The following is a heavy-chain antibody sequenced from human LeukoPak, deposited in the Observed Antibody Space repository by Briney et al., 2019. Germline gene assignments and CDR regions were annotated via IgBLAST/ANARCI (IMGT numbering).Heavy chain of an antibody. Sequence: GGSLRLSCAASGFTFSSYAMSWVRQAPGKGLEWVSAISGSGGSTHYADSVKGRFTTSRDNSKNTLYLQMNSLRDEDTAVYYCAKNIVVVPAAIPWFDPWGQGTLVTVSS. V-gene: IGHV3-23*01. D-gene: IGHD2-2*01. CDR3: AKNIVVVPAAIPWFDP. CDR1: GFTFSSYA. J-gene: IGHJ5*02. CDR2: ISGSGGST.